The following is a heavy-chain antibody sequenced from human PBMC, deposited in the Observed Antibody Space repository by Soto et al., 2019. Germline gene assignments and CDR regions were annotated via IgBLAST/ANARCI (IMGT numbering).Heavy chain of an antibody. Sequence: SEILSLTCTVSGGSISSADYYWSWIRQSPGRGLEYIGYIYYSGSTNYNPSLKSRVTISVDTSKNQFSLKLSSVTAADTAVYYCATVGGSYSIDYWGQGTLVTVSS. D-gene: IGHD1-26*01. CDR2: IYYSGST. CDR3: ATVGGSYSIDY. V-gene: IGHV4-61*08. J-gene: IGHJ4*02. CDR1: GGSISSADYY.